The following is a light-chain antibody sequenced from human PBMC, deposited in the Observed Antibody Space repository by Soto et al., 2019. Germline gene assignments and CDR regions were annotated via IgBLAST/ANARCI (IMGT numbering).Light chain of an antibody. V-gene: IGKV3-11*01. J-gene: IGKJ2*01. CDR2: DAS. Sequence: EIVLTQYPATLSLSPGERATLSCRASQSVSSYLAWYQQKPGQAPRLLIYDASNRATGIPARFSGSGSGTDFTLTISSLEPEDFAVYYCQQRNLTFGQGTKLEIK. CDR1: QSVSSY. CDR3: QQRNLT.